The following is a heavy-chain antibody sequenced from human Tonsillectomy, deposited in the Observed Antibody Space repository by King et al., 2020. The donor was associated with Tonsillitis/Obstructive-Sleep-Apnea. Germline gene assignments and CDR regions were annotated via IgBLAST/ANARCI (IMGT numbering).Heavy chain of an antibody. CDR2: IYPGDSDT. V-gene: IGHV5-51*01. CDR3: ARQQYPPLSYYSMDV. D-gene: IGHD2/OR15-2a*01. Sequence: QLVQSGAEVKKPGESLKISCKGSGYSFSNYWIGWVRQMPGKGLEWMGSIYPGDSDTRYSPSFRGQVSISADKSISTAYLQWSSLKASDTAMYYCARQQYPPLSYYSMDVWGKGTTVTVSS. J-gene: IGHJ6*03. CDR1: GYSFSNYW.